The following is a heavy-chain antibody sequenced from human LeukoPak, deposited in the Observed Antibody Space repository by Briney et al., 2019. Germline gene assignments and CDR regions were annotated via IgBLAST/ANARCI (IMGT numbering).Heavy chain of an antibody. D-gene: IGHD3-3*01. CDR3: ARDRRYDFWSGYYNYKYYYYGMDV. J-gene: IGHJ6*02. V-gene: IGHV1-18*01. Sequence: GASVKVSCKASGYTFTSYGISWVRQAPGQVLEWMGWISTYNGNTNYAHKFQGRVTLTTDTSTSTASMELRSLRSDDTAVYYCARDRRYDFWSGYYNYKYYYYGMDVWGQGTTVTVSS. CDR1: GYTFTSYG. CDR2: ISTYNGNT.